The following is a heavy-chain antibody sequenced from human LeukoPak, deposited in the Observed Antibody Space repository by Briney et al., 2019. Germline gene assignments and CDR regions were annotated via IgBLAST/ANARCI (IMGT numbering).Heavy chain of an antibody. CDR2: IYYSGST. Sequence: PSETLSLTCTVSGGSISSYYWSWIRQPPGKGLEWIGYIYYSGSTNYNPSLKSRVTISVDTSKNQFSLKLSSVTAADTAVYYCARTNYDFWSGYPYNWFDPWGQGTLVTVSS. J-gene: IGHJ5*02. CDR3: ARTNYDFWSGYPYNWFDP. CDR1: GGSISSYY. V-gene: IGHV4-59*01. D-gene: IGHD3-3*01.